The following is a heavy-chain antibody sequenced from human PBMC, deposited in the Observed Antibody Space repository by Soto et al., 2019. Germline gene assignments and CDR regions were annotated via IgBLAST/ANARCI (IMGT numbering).Heavy chain of an antibody. Sequence: QVLLVQSGAEVKKPGSSVKVSCKASGGTFSSYAISWVRQAPGHGLEWMGGIIPIFGTANYAQKFKGRVTITADESTSTAYMELSSLRSEDTAVYYCARGGAVAGPRKSFDYWGQGTLVTVSS. D-gene: IGHD6-19*01. J-gene: IGHJ4*02. V-gene: IGHV1-69*12. CDR1: GGTFSSYA. CDR2: IIPIFGTA. CDR3: ARGGAVAGPRKSFDY.